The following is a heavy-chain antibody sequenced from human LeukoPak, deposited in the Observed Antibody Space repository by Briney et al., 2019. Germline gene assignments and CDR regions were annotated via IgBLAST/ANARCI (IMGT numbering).Heavy chain of an antibody. V-gene: IGHV3-21*01. CDR1: GFTFSSYS. CDR2: ISSSSSYI. Sequence: GGSLRLSCAASGFTFSSYSMNWVRQAPGKGLEWVSSISSSSSYIYYADSVKGRFTISRDNAKNSLYLQMNSLRAEDTAVYYCARDPSGVARNWFDPWGQGTLVTVSS. CDR3: ARDPSGVARNWFDP. J-gene: IGHJ5*02. D-gene: IGHD2-15*01.